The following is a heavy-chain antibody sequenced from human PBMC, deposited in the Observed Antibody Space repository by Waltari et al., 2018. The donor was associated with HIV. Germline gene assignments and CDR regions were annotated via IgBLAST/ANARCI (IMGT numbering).Heavy chain of an antibody. CDR1: GFTFSSYS. J-gene: IGHJ6*02. D-gene: IGHD6-13*01. Sequence: EVQLVESGGGLVQPGGSLRLSCAVYGFTFSSYSMNWVRRAPGKGLEWVSYISSSSSTIYYADSVKGRFTISRDNAKNSLYLQMNSLRAEDTAVYYCARDRGYSSTHYGMDVWGQGTTVTVSS. CDR3: ARDRGYSSTHYGMDV. V-gene: IGHV3-48*01. CDR2: ISSSSSTI.